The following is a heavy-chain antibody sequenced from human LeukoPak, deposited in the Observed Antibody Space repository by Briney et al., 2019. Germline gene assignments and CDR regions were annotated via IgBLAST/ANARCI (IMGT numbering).Heavy chain of an antibody. J-gene: IGHJ6*03. V-gene: IGHV3-30*02. CDR1: GFTFSSYG. D-gene: IGHD3-10*01. CDR3: AREKEGSNYYYMDV. Sequence: GGSLRLSCAASGFTFSSYGMHWVRQAPGKGLEWVAFIRYDGSNKYYADSVKGRFTISRDNSKNTLYLQMNSLRVEDTAVYYCAREKEGSNYYYMDVWGKGTTVTVSS. CDR2: IRYDGSNK.